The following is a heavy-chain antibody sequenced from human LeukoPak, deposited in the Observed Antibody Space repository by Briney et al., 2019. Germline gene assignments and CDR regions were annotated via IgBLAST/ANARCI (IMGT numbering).Heavy chain of an antibody. J-gene: IGHJ4*02. Sequence: GASVKVSCKASGYTFSDYYIHWVRQAPGQGLGCMGWINPNSGGTNFAQKFQGRVTMTSDTSISTAYMELSRLKSDDTAVYYCAILAAAGKNVDYWGQGTLVTLSS. V-gene: IGHV1-2*02. CDR2: INPNSGGT. CDR1: GYTFSDYY. D-gene: IGHD6-13*01. CDR3: AILAAAGKNVDY.